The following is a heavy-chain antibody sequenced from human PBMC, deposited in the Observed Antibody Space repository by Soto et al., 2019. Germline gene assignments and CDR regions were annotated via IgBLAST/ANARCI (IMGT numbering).Heavy chain of an antibody. CDR3: ALGEVDGDYPDYFDY. D-gene: IGHD4-17*01. CDR1: GFTFSDYY. CDR2: ISSSGSTI. Sequence: QVQLVESGGGLVKPGGSLRLSCAASGFTFSDYYMSWIRQAPGKGLDWVSYISSSGSTISYAYSVKGRFTISRDNAKNSLYLQMNSLRAEDTDVYYCALGEVDGDYPDYFDYWGQGTLVTVSS. J-gene: IGHJ4*02. V-gene: IGHV3-11*01.